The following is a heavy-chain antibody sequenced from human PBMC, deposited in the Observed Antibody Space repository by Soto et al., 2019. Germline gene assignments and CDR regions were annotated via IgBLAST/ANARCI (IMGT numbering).Heavy chain of an antibody. V-gene: IGHV1-69*02. Sequence: SVKVSCKASGGTFSSYTISWVRQAPGQGLEWMGRIIPILGIANYAQKFQGRVTITADKSTSTAYMELSSLRSEDTGVYFCTADLPAFIPQVDSWGQGTLVTVSS. CDR3: TADLPAFIPQVDS. CDR2: IIPILGIA. D-gene: IGHD6-13*01. J-gene: IGHJ4*02. CDR1: GGTFSSYT.